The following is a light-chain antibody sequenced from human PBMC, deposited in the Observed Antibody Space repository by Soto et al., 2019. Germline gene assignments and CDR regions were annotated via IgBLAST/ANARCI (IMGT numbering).Light chain of an antibody. CDR1: QSVKSNY. Sequence: ETVLTQSPGTVSLSPGERATLSCRTSQSVKSNYLAWYQQKPGQAPRLLIYGVFNRATGIPDRFSGSGSGTDFTLTISGLEPEDSAVYYCQLYDGSPQTFGQGTKLEIK. J-gene: IGKJ2*01. V-gene: IGKV3-20*01. CDR2: GVF. CDR3: QLYDGSPQT.